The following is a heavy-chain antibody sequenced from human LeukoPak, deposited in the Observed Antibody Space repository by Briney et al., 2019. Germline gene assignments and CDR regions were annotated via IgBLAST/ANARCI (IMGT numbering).Heavy chain of an antibody. Sequence: PSETLSLTCTVSGGSISSSDYYWGWIRQPPGVGLEWIGSINYSGRTYYNPSLRSRVTISVDTSKNQFSLSLSSVTAADTAVYYCARADLDTAMVQFDCWGQGTLVTVSS. CDR1: GGSISSSDYY. V-gene: IGHV4-39*07. CDR3: ARADLDTAMVQFDC. CDR2: INYSGRT. D-gene: IGHD5-18*01. J-gene: IGHJ4*02.